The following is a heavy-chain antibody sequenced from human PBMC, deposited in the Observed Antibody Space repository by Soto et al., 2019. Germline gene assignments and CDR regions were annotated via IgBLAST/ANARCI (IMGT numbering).Heavy chain of an antibody. D-gene: IGHD6-13*01. J-gene: IGHJ4*02. CDR1: GFTFSSYG. CDR2: ISYDGSNI. V-gene: IGHV3-30*18. Sequence: QVQLVESGGGVVQPGRSLRLSCAASGFTFSSYGMHWVRQAPGKGLEWVAVISYDGSNIYYADSVKGRFTISRDNSKNTLYLQMNSLRAEDSAVFYCAKGYSSSWYYFDSWGQGTLVTVSS. CDR3: AKGYSSSWYYFDS.